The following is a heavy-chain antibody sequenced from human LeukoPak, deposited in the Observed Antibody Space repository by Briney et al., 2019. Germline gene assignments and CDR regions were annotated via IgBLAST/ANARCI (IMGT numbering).Heavy chain of an antibody. CDR3: ARGSNWLDP. V-gene: IGHV4-59*01. CDR2: IYYSGTT. D-gene: IGHD6-6*01. Sequence: SETLSLTCSVSGDSINNYYWSWIRQPPGKGLEWIGYIYYSGTTNYNPTLKSRVTISKDTSKKQMSLKLNSVTAADTAVYYCARGSNWLDPWGQGSLVTVSS. CDR1: GDSINNYY. J-gene: IGHJ5*02.